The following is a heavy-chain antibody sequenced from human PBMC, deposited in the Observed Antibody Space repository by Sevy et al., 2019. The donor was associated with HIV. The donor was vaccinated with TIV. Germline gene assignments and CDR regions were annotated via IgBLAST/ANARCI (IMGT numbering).Heavy chain of an antibody. CDR3: AGAGIVGATDAFDI. CDR2: ISSSGSTI. V-gene: IGHV3-11*01. Sequence: GGSLRLSCAASGFTFSDYYMSWIRQAPGKGLEWVSYISSSGSTIYYAASVKGRFTISRDNAKKSLYLQMKSLRAEDTAVYYCAGAGIVGATDAFDIWGQGTMVTVSS. CDR1: GFTFSDYY. J-gene: IGHJ3*02. D-gene: IGHD1-26*01.